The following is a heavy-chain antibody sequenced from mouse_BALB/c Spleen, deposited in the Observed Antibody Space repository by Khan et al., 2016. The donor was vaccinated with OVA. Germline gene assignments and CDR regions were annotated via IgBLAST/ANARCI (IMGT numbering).Heavy chain of an antibody. CDR2: ISYSGRT. Sequence: VQLQESGPGLVKPSQSLSLTCTVTGYSITSGYGWNWIRQFPGNKLEWMGYISYSGRTNYNPSLKSRISITRDTSKNQLFLQLNSVTTEDTATYYCARTARIKYWGQGTTLTVSS. D-gene: IGHD1-2*01. V-gene: IGHV3-2*02. J-gene: IGHJ2*01. CDR3: ARTARIKY. CDR1: GYSITSGYG.